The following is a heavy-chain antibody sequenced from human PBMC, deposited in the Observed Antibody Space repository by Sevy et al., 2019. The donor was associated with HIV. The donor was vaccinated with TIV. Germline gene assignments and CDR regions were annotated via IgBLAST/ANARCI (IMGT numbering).Heavy chain of an antibody. V-gene: IGHV1-69*13. CDR2: IIPIFGTT. J-gene: IGHJ4*02. CDR1: GGTFSNCA. D-gene: IGHD4-4*01. CDR3: ARTPLLSIPGTTDVYFGI. Sequence: ASVKVSCKASGGTFSNCALSWVRQAPGQGLEWMGGIIPIFGTTNFAQTFQGRVTITADESRSTAYMELSSLKPADTAVYYCARTPLLSIPGTTDVYFGIWGQGTLVTVSS.